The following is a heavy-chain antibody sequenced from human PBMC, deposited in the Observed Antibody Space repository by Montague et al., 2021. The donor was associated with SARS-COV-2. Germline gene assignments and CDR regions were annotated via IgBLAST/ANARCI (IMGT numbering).Heavy chain of an antibody. J-gene: IGHJ4*02. D-gene: IGHD2-15*01. CDR1: GFTFDDYA. Sequence: SLRLSCAASGFTFDDYAMHWVRQAPGKGLEWVSGISWNSGSTGYADSVKGPFTISRDNAKNSLYLQMNSLRAEDTALYYCAKEVGESPSFDYWGQGTLVTVSS. CDR2: ISWNSGST. CDR3: AKEVGESPSFDY. V-gene: IGHV3-9*01.